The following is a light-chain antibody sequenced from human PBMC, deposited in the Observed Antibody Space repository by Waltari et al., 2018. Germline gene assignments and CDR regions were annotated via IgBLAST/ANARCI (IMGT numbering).Light chain of an antibody. CDR1: QDINNY. J-gene: IGKJ3*01. CDR3: QQYIDYPFT. V-gene: IGKV1-16*01. Sequence: IACRASQDINNYVAWFQQKPGKAPKSLIFAVYSLQNGVQSRFIGSGSGTDFTLTISSLRPEDCATYDCQQYIDYPFTFGPGTKVDIK. CDR2: AVY.